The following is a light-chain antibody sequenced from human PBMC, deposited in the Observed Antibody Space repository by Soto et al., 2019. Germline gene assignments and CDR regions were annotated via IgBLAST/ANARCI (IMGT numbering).Light chain of an antibody. CDR1: QSINNW. J-gene: IGKJ1*01. CDR2: KAS. V-gene: IGKV1-5*03. Sequence: DIQMTQSPSTLSASVGDRVTITCRASQSINNWLAWYQQKPGKAPKLLIYKASSLESGVPSRFSGSGSGTEFTLTISSLQPDDFATYYCQQRSTWRTFGQGTKVDIK. CDR3: QQRSTWRT.